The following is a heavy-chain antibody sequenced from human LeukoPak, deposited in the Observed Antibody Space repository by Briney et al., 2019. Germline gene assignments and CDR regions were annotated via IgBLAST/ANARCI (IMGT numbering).Heavy chain of an antibody. D-gene: IGHD3-3*01. CDR1: GFTFSTYW. V-gene: IGHV3-7*01. CDR2: IKQDGSEK. CDR3: ARERQNKDFWSGGDY. J-gene: IGHJ4*02. Sequence: GGSLRLSCAASGFTFSTYWMSWVRQAPGKGLEWVANIKQDGSEKYYVDSVKGRFTISRDNPKNSLYLQMNTLRPEDTAVYYCARERQNKDFWSGGDYWGQGTLVTVSS.